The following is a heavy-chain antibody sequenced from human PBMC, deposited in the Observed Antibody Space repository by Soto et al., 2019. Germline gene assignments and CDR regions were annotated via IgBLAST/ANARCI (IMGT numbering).Heavy chain of an antibody. D-gene: IGHD7-27*01. CDR1: GFTFSDYY. CDR2: ISSSGSTI. V-gene: IGHV3-11*01. J-gene: IGHJ3*02. CDR3: ARYPYWGRRAFDI. Sequence: GGSLRLSCAASGFTFSDYYMSWIRQAPGKGLEWVSYISSSGSTIYYADSVKGRFTISRDNAKNSLYLQMNSLRAEDTAVYYCARYPYWGRRAFDIWGQGTMVTVSS.